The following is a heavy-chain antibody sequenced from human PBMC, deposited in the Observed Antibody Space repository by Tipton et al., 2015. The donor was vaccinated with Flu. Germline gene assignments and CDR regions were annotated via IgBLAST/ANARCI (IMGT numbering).Heavy chain of an antibody. CDR1: GGSISSYY. V-gene: IGHV4-4*07. D-gene: IGHD6-13*01. CDR2: IYTSGST. Sequence: TLSLTCTVSGGSISSYYWAWIRQPAGKGLEWIGRIYTSGSTRYNPSLESRVTMSVDTSKNHFSLRLSSVTAADTAVYYCARLAALNWFDPWGQGTLVTVSS. J-gene: IGHJ5*02. CDR3: ARLAALNWFDP.